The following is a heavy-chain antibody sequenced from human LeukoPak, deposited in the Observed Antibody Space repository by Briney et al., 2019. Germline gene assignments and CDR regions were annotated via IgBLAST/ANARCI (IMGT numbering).Heavy chain of an antibody. CDR3: AREGHYDILTGYSPVEYYYYYMDV. CDR1: GFTFSTYA. D-gene: IGHD3-9*01. Sequence: GRSLRLSCAASGFTFSTYAVHWVRQAPGKGLEWVSVMSYDGSDKHYADSVKGRFTISRDNSKNTLYLHINSLRAEDTAVYYCAREGHYDILTGYSPVEYYYYYMDVRGKGTTVTVSS. V-gene: IGHV3-30*04. CDR2: MSYDGSDK. J-gene: IGHJ6*03.